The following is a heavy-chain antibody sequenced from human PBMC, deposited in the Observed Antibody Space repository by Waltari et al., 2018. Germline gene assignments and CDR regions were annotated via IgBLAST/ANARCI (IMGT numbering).Heavy chain of an antibody. J-gene: IGHJ3*02. CDR1: GYTFVDYW. Sequence: QVQLVQSGAEVQKPGASVKVSCKASGYTFVDYWMHWVRQAPGQGLEWMGWIVPNSGGTTYAQKFQGRVTMNRDTSISTAYMELTRLTSDDTAVYYCARGGSAHGFDIWGQGTLVSVSS. D-gene: IGHD6-19*01. CDR2: IVPNSGGT. CDR3: ARGGSAHGFDI. V-gene: IGHV1-2*02.